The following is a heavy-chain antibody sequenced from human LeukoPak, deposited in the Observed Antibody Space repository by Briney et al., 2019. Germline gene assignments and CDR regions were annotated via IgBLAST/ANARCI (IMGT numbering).Heavy chain of an antibody. CDR3: ATSPTSDSPGY. D-gene: IGHD2-21*02. V-gene: IGHV1-69*13. Sequence: SVKVSCKASGGTFSPYAISWVRQAPGQGLEWMGGIIPILATASYAQKFQGRVTITADESTSTAYMELSSLRSEDTAVYYCATSPTSDSPGYWGQGTLVTVSS. CDR2: IIPILATA. CDR1: GGTFSPYA. J-gene: IGHJ4*02.